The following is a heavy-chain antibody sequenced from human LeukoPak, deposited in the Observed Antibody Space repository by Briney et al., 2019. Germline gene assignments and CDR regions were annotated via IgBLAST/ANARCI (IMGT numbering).Heavy chain of an antibody. CDR1: GFTFSSHA. V-gene: IGHV3-23*01. CDR2: ISGSGAST. D-gene: IGHD3-3*01. J-gene: IGHJ4*02. Sequence: PGGSLRLSCAASGFTFSSHAMSWVRQAPGKGLEWVSTISGSGASTHYADSVKGRFTISRDNSKNTLFLQMNSLRAEDTAVYYCAKSNYDFWSGYLRGGDYWGQGTLVTVSS. CDR3: AKSNYDFWSGYLRGGDY.